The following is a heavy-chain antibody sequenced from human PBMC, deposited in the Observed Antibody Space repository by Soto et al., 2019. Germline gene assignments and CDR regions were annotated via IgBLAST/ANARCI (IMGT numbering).Heavy chain of an antibody. CDR1: GYTFTSYG. J-gene: IGHJ5*02. D-gene: IGHD2-15*01. Sequence: ASVKVSCKASGYTFTSYGISWVRQAPGQGLEWMGWISAYNGNTNYAQKLQGRVTMTTDTSTSTAYMELRSLRSDDTAVYYCARDIVVVVAATQYNWFDPWGQGTLVTSPQ. CDR3: ARDIVVVVAATQYNWFDP. V-gene: IGHV1-18*01. CDR2: ISAYNGNT.